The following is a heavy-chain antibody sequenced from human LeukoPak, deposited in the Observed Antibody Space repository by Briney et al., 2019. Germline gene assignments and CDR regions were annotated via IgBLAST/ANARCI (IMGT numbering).Heavy chain of an antibody. Sequence: GGSLRLSCAASGFTFSSYWMSWVRQAPGRGLEWVANIKQAGREKYSVDPVKGRVTTSRDNAKNALFLQMNSMSAEDTSVYYSARGPESGYSSGWYDPAHSLPPYYFDYWGQGTLVTVSS. J-gene: IGHJ4*02. V-gene: IGHV3-7*01. D-gene: IGHD6-19*01. CDR1: GFTFSSYW. CDR3: ARGPESGYSSGWYDPAHSLPPYYFDY. CDR2: IKQAGREK.